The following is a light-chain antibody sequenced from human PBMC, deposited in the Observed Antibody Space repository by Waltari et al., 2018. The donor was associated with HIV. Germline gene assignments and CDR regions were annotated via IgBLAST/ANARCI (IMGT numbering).Light chain of an antibody. Sequence: QSALTQPRSVSGSPGQSVTISCTGTSSDIGGYNYVSWYQQYPGKAPKVVIYDVSERPSGVPERFSGSKSGNTASLTISGLQAGDEADDYCCSYAGSYTWLFGGGTKLTVL. CDR3: CSYAGSYTWL. V-gene: IGLV2-11*01. CDR1: SSDIGGYNY. J-gene: IGLJ3*02. CDR2: DVS.